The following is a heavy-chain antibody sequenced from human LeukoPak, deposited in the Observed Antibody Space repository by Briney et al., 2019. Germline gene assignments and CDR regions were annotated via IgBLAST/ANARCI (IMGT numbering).Heavy chain of an antibody. Sequence: PSETLSLTCAVYGGSFSGYYWSWLRQPPGKGLEWVGEINHSGSTNYNPSLKSRATISVDTSKNQFSLKPSSVTAADTAVYYCARDLGSSWAQWGQGTLVTVSS. D-gene: IGHD6-13*01. CDR3: ARDLGSSWAQ. CDR2: INHSGST. J-gene: IGHJ4*02. V-gene: IGHV4-34*01. CDR1: GGSFSGYY.